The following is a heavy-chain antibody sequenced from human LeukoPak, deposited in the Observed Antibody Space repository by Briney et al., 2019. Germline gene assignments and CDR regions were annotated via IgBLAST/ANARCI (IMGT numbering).Heavy chain of an antibody. J-gene: IGHJ4*02. CDR1: GFTFSNYA. V-gene: IGHV3-23*01. Sequence: PGGSLRLSCAASGFTFSNYAMNWVRQAPGKGLEWVSTISDSGGSTYYADSVKGRFTISRDNAKNSLYLQMNSLRAEDTALYYCAKDSNTAMVTDFDYWGQGTLVTVSS. CDR3: AKDSNTAMVTDFDY. CDR2: ISDSGGST. D-gene: IGHD5-18*01.